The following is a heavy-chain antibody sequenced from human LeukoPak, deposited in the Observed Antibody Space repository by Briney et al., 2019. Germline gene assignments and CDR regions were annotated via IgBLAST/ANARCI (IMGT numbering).Heavy chain of an antibody. D-gene: IGHD4-11*01. J-gene: IGHJ4*02. CDR1: GGSISSYY. CDR3: ARATVTTYYFDY. CDR2: IYYTGST. V-gene: IGHV4-59*01. Sequence: PSETLSLTCTVSGGSISSYYWSWIRQPPGKGLEWIGYIYYTGSTNYNPSLKSRVTISVDTSKNQFSLNLSSVTAADTAVYYCARATVTTYYFDYWGQGTLVTVSS.